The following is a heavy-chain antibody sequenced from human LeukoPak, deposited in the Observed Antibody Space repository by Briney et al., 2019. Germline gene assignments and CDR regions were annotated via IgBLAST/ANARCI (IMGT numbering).Heavy chain of an antibody. D-gene: IGHD3-10*01. V-gene: IGHV3-23*01. CDR2: ITTSGGST. J-gene: IGHJ3*02. CDR1: GFTFSSYA. Sequence: PGGSLRLSCAASGFTFSSYAMSWVRQAPEEGLEWVSSITTSGGSTYYADSVKGRFTISRDNAKNTLYLQMNSLRAEDTAVYYCAKDHYVSGWDDAFDIWGQGTMVTVSS. CDR3: AKDHYVSGWDDAFDI.